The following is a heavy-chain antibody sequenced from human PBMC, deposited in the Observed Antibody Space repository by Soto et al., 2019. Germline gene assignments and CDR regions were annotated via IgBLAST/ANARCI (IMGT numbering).Heavy chain of an antibody. Sequence: SETLSLTCAVSGGSISYGGYSWSWIRQPPGKGLEWIGYIYHSGGTYYNPSLKSRVTLSSDRSQNQFSLELTSVTAADTAVYYCAAAAAGTLHYQRWGHGTLVTVSS. CDR3: AAAAAGTLHYQR. D-gene: IGHD6-13*01. J-gene: IGHJ1*01. CDR2: IYHSGGT. V-gene: IGHV4-30-2*01. CDR1: GGSISYGGYS.